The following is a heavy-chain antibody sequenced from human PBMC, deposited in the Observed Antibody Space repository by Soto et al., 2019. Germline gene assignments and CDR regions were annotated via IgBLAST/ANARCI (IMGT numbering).Heavy chain of an antibody. CDR3: ARIGWALLFAYFDY. CDR2: ISSSSSYI. D-gene: IGHD1-26*01. CDR1: GFTFSSYS. J-gene: IGHJ4*02. Sequence: EVQLVESGGGLVKPGGSLRLSCAASGFTFSSYSMNWVRQAPGKGLEWVSSISSSSSYIYYADSVKGRFTTSRDNAKNSLYLQMNSLRAEATAVYYCARIGWALLFAYFDYWGQGTLVTVSS. V-gene: IGHV3-21*01.